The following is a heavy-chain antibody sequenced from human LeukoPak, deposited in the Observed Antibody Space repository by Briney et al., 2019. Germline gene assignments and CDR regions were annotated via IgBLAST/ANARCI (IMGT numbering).Heavy chain of an antibody. CDR3: AKDFDDFWSGADY. J-gene: IGHJ4*02. CDR2: ISYDGSNR. CDR1: GFTFSSSG. V-gene: IGHV3-30*18. D-gene: IGHD3-3*01. Sequence: GGSLRLSCAASGFTFSSSGMHWVRQAPGKGLEWVAVISYDGSNRYYADSVKGRFTISRDNSKNTLYLQMSSLRPVDTAVYYCAKDFDDFWSGADYWGQGTLVTVSS.